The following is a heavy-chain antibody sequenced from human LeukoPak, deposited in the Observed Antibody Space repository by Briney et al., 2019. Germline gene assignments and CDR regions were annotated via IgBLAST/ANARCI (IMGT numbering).Heavy chain of an antibody. CDR1: GFTFSSYA. V-gene: IGHV3-30-3*01. D-gene: IGHD6-13*01. J-gene: IGHJ6*03. CDR2: ISYDGSNK. CDR3: ARDRSSWYVMDV. Sequence: GGSLRLSCAASGFTFSSYAMHWVRQAPGKGLEWVAVISYDGSNKYYADSVKGRFTISRDNSKNTLYLQMNSLRAEDTAVYYCARDRSSWYVMDVWGKGTTVTVSS.